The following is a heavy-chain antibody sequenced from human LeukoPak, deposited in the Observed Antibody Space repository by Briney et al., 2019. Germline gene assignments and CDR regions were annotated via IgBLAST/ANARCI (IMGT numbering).Heavy chain of an antibody. CDR1: GFTFSSYG. V-gene: IGHV3-33*01. J-gene: IGHJ6*02. CDR3: ARDLYGSGAWYYGMDV. D-gene: IGHD3-10*01. CDR2: IWYDGSNK. Sequence: HPGRSLRLSCAASGFTFSSYGMHWVRQATGQGLEWVAVIWYDGSNKFYADSVKGRFTISRDNSKNTLYLQMNSLRAEDTAVYYFARDLYGSGAWYYGMDVWGQGTTVTVSS.